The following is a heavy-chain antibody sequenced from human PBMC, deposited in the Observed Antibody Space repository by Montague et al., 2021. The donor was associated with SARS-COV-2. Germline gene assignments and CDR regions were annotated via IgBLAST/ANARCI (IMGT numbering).Heavy chain of an antibody. D-gene: IGHD3-3*01. J-gene: IGHJ4*02. CDR2: IYYSGST. CDR3: ARAPATIFGVVKQIDY. Sequence: TLSLTCTVSGRSISSGGYYWSWIRQHPRKGLEWIGYIYYSGSTYYNPSLKSRVTISVDTSKNQFSLKLSSVTAADTAVYYCARAPATIFGVVKQIDYWGQGTLVTVSS. V-gene: IGHV4-31*03. CDR1: GRSISSGGYY.